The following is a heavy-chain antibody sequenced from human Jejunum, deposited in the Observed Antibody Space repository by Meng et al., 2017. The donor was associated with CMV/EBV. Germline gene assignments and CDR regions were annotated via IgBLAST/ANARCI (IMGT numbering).Heavy chain of an antibody. CDR2: IRNDGSNK. CDR1: GFTFSTYG. Sequence: QGELVESGGGVVQPWESLGLSCATAGFTFSTYGMHWVRQAPGKGLEWVTFIRNDGSNKYYVDSVKGRFTTSRDNSKNTVYLQVNSLRVEDTAVYYCVKEGLEYWGQGTLVTVSS. CDR3: VKEGLEY. V-gene: IGHV3-30*02. J-gene: IGHJ4*02. D-gene: IGHD6-6*01.